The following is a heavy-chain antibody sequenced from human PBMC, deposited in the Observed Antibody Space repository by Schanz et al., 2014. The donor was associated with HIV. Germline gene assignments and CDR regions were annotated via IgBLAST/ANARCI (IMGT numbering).Heavy chain of an antibody. CDR1: GFTFSSSG. Sequence: QVQLVESGGGVVQPGRSLRLSCTASGFTFSSSGMHWVRQAPGKGLEWVAVIWYDGSNKYYADSVKGRFTISRDNAKNSLYLQMNSLRAEDTALYYCAKDNGWPLASYYGMDVWGQGTTVTVSS. V-gene: IGHV3-33*03. CDR3: AKDNGWPLASYYGMDV. D-gene: IGHD6-19*01. CDR2: IWYDGSNK. J-gene: IGHJ6*02.